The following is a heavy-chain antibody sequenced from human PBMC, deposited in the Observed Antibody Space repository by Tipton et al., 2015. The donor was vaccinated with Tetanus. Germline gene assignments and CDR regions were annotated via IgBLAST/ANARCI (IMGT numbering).Heavy chain of an antibody. V-gene: IGHV4-39*07. CDR3: ARDPAVLRFLEWLPDWYFAL. Sequence: TLSLTCTVSDESISSSSYYWGWIRHHPGRGLEWIASISNSGTSYNNPSFRSRVTISVDTSKNQFSLKLSSVTAADTAVYYCARDPAVLRFLEWLPDWYFALWGRGTLVTVSS. CDR2: ISNSGTS. D-gene: IGHD3-3*01. CDR1: DESISSSSYY. J-gene: IGHJ2*01.